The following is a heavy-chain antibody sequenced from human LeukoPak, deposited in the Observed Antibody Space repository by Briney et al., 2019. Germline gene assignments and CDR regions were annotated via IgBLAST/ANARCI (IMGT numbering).Heavy chain of an antibody. D-gene: IGHD6-13*01. CDR1: GDSDSSNSAA. CDR2: TYYRSKWYN. CDR3: ARELGHSSSWLGAYYYYGMDV. J-gene: IGHJ6*02. Sequence: PSQTLSLTCAISGDSDSSNSAAWNWIRQSPSRGLEWLGRTYYRSKWYNDYAVSVKSRITINPDTSKNQFSLQLNSVTPEDTAVYYCARELGHSSSWLGAYYYYGMDVWGQGTTVTVSS. V-gene: IGHV6-1*01.